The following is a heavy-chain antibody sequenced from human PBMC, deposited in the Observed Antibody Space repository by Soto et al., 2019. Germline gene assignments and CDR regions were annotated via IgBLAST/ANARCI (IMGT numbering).Heavy chain of an antibody. Sequence: TSETLSLTCSVSGASISSSSYYWGWIRQPPGKGLEWIGAIHYSGSTYYNPSLKSRVTISVDTSKNQFSLELSSVTAADTTVYFCARHSLFGTSWFYFDCWGQGTLVTVPQ. CDR1: GASISSSSYY. CDR3: ARHSLFGTSWFYFDC. D-gene: IGHD3-3*01. J-gene: IGHJ4*02. V-gene: IGHV4-39*01. CDR2: IHYSGST.